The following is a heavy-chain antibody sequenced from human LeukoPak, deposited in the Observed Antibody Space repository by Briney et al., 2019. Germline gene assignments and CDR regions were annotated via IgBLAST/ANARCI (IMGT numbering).Heavy chain of an antibody. D-gene: IGHD6-13*01. J-gene: IGHJ6*02. CDR3: ARQKLGIKYYGMDV. CDR2: IYYSGST. CDR1: GGSISSGGYY. Sequence: PSETLSLTCTVSGGSISSGGYYWSWIRQHPGKGLEWIGYIYYSGSTYYNPSLKSRVTISVDTSKNQFSLKLSSVTAADTAVYYCARQKLGIKYYGMDVWGQGTTVTVSS. V-gene: IGHV4-31*03.